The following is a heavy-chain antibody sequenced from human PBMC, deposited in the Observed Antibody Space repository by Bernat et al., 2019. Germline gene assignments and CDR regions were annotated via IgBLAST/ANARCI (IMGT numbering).Heavy chain of an antibody. V-gene: IGHV3-7*03. CDR2: IREDGSEK. CDR1: GFTFSTYW. D-gene: IGHD3-10*01. Sequence: EVQLVEFGGGLVQPGGSLRLSRAASGFTFSTYWMSWVCQAPGKGLEWVANIREDGSEKFSVDSVKGRFTISRDNGKNSLYLQMNSLRAEDTAVYYCATNSDYKFDMWGQGTMVTVSS. CDR3: ATNSDYKFDM. J-gene: IGHJ3*02.